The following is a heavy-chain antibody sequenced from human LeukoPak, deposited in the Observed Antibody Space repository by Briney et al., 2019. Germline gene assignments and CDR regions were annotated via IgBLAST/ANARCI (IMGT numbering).Heavy chain of an antibody. CDR1: GYTFTSYD. CDR3: ARGSSGWYYYYYYMDV. J-gene: IGHJ6*03. CDR2: MNPNSGNT. Sequence: ASVKVSCKASGYTFTSYDINWVRQATGQGLEWVGWMNPNSGNTGYAQKFQGRVTITRNTSISTAYMELSSLRSEDTAVYYCARGSSGWYYYYYYMDVWGKGTTVTVSS. V-gene: IGHV1-8*03. D-gene: IGHD6-19*01.